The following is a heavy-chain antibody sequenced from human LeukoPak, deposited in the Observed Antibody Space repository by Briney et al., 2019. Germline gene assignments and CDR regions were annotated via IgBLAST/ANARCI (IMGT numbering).Heavy chain of an antibody. CDR3: TTDLPLRGDYIYH. Sequence: PGGSLRLSCAASGFTFSSYAMSWVRQAPGKGLEWVGRIKNKADGGTADYAAPVKGRSTMSRDDSKNTLYLQMNSLKTEDTAVYYCTTDLPLRGDYIYHWGQGTLVTVSS. CDR1: GFTFSSYA. J-gene: IGHJ4*02. V-gene: IGHV3-15*01. CDR2: IKNKADGGTA. D-gene: IGHD4-17*01.